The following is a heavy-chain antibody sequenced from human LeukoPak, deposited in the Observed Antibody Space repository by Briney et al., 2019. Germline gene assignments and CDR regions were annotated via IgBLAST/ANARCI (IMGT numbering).Heavy chain of an antibody. Sequence: GESLKISCKGSGYSFTNYWIGWVRQMPGKGLVWMGIIYPDDSDTRYSPSFQGQVTITADKSISTAYLQWSSLKASDNAMYYCARQRRSSGWPNDYWGQGTLVTVSS. CDR1: GYSFTNYW. J-gene: IGHJ4*02. CDR2: IYPDDSDT. CDR3: ARQRRSSGWPNDY. D-gene: IGHD6-19*01. V-gene: IGHV5-51*01.